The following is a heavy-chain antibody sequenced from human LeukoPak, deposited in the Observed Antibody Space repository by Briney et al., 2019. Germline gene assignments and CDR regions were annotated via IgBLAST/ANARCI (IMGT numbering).Heavy chain of an antibody. Sequence: GGSLRLSCAASGFTFDDYAMHWVRQAPGKGLEWVSGISWNSGSIGYADSVKGRFTISRDNAKNSLYLQMNSLRAEDTALYYRAKDISRGRWSSGFDYWGQGTLVTVSS. V-gene: IGHV3-9*01. CDR3: AKDISRGRWSSGFDY. CDR1: GFTFDDYA. CDR2: ISWNSGSI. D-gene: IGHD2-2*01. J-gene: IGHJ4*02.